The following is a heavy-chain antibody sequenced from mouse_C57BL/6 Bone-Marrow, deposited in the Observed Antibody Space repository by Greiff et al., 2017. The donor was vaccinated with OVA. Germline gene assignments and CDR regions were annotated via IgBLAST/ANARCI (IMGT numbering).Heavy chain of an antibody. Sequence: DVKLVESGPELVKPGASVKISCKASGYSFTGYYMNWVKQSPEKSLEWIGEINPSTGGTTYNQKFKAKATLTVDKSSSTAYMQLKSLTSEDSAVYYCARKYFFYAMDYWGQGTSVTVSS. D-gene: IGHD5-1*01. CDR1: GYSFTGYY. CDR2: INPSTGGT. V-gene: IGHV1-42*01. J-gene: IGHJ4*01. CDR3: ARKYFFYAMDY.